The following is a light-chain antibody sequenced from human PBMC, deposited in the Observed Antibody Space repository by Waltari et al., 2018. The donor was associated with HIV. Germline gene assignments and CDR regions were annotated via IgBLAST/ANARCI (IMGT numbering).Light chain of an antibody. V-gene: IGKV3-20*01. CDR1: QSVSSNF. CDR2: GAS. CDR3: QQYGNSLT. J-gene: IGKJ4*01. Sequence: EIVLTHSPGTLSLSPGERATLSCRASQSVSSNFLAWYQQKPGQAPRLLIYGASNRATGIPDKFSVSGSGTDFTLTIRRLEPEDFAVYYCQQYGNSLTFGGGTKVEIK.